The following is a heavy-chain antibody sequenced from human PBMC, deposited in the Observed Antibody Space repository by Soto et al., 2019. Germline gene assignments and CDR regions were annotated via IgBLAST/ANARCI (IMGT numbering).Heavy chain of an antibody. CDR1: GFTFSSFN. V-gene: IGHV3-21*02. J-gene: IGHJ4*02. CDR2: ISSSSIYM. D-gene: IGHD3-10*01. CDR3: ARGKDVANFGVDFLDF. Sequence: EVQLVESGGGLVKPGGSLRLSCAAAGFTFSSFNMNWVRQAPGKGLEWVSSISSSSIYMYYGDSVKGRFTISRDNAENSLYLQMNSLRDEDTAVYFCARGKDVANFGVDFLDFWGQGVLVTVSS.